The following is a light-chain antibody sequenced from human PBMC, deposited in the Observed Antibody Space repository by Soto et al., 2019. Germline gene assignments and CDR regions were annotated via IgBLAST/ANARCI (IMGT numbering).Light chain of an antibody. J-gene: IGKJ5*01. Sequence: DIQMTQCPSCVFSSVGDRVTSSCQASQGISRSLAWYQQKPGKAPKLLIYAASSLQSGVPSRFSGSGFGTDFTLTISSLQPEDSAIYYCQQADTFPIPFGQGTRLEIK. CDR2: AAS. V-gene: IGKV1D-12*01. CDR1: QGISRS. CDR3: QQADTFPIP.